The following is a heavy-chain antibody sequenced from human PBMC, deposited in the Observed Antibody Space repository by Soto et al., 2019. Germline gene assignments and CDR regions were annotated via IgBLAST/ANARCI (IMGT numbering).Heavy chain of an antibody. CDR3: ARVDPYYYDSSGPRGWFDP. J-gene: IGHJ5*02. CDR1: CYSISSGYY. D-gene: IGHD3-22*01. CDR2: IYHSGST. Sequence: PWETLSLTCAVSCYSISSGYYWGWIRQPPGKGLEWIGSIYHSGSTYYNPSLKSRVTISVDTSKNQFSLKLSSVTAADTAVYYCARVDPYYYDSSGPRGWFDPWGQGTLVTVSS. V-gene: IGHV4-38-2*01.